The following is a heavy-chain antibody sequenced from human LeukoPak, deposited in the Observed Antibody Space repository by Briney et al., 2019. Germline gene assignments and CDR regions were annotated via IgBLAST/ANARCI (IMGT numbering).Heavy chain of an antibody. CDR3: ARARKLQSPRIDY. D-gene: IGHD1-14*01. Sequence: PSETLSLTCAVYGGSFSGYYWSWIRQPPGKGLEWIGEINHSGSTNYNPSLKSRVTISVDTSKNQFSLKLSSVTAADTAVYYCARARKLQSPRIDYWGQGTLVTVSS. V-gene: IGHV4-34*01. J-gene: IGHJ4*02. CDR1: GGSFSGYY. CDR2: INHSGST.